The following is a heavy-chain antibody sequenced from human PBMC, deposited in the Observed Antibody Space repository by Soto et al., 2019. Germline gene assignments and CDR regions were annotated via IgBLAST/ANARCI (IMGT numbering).Heavy chain of an antibody. J-gene: IGHJ3*02. V-gene: IGHV5-51*01. CDR3: TRDLDYGGNSDTIDI. CDR2: IYPGDSRT. D-gene: IGHD4-17*01. Sequence: SWEAACNRCATYCIGWVRQMTEKRLEWMGIIYPGDSRTTYSPSLQSQVIISADKSISTAYLQWSRLKASDTAMYYCTRDLDYGGNSDTIDIWGQGTMVTV. CDR1: CNRCATYC.